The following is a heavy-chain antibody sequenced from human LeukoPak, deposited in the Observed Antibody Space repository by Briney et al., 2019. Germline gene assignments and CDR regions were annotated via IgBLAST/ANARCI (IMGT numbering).Heavy chain of an antibody. CDR1: GGSISSSNW. D-gene: IGHD3-10*01. CDR3: ARDSMVRGVVGWFDP. CDR2: IYHSGST. J-gene: IGHJ5*02. Sequence: SGTLSLTCAVSGGSISSSNWWSWVRQPPGKGLEWIGEIYHSGSTNYNPSLKSRVTISVDTSKNQFSLKLSSVTAADTAVYYCARDSMVRGVVGWFDPWGQGTLVTVSS. V-gene: IGHV4-4*02.